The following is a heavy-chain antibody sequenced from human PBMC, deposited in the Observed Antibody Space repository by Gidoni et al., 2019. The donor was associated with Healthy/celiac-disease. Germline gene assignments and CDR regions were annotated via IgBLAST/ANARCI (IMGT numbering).Heavy chain of an antibody. D-gene: IGHD3-16*02. J-gene: IGHJ4*02. CDR3: ARDYDYIWGSYRSIDY. V-gene: IGHV1-18*01. CDR1: GYTFTSYG. CDR2: RRAYNGNT. Sequence: QVQLVQSGAEVKKPGASVKVSCKASGYTFTSYGISWVRQAPGQGLEWMGWRRAYNGNTNYAQKLQGRVTMTTDTSTSTAYMELRSLRSDDTAVYYCARDYDYIWGSYRSIDYWGQGTLVTVSS.